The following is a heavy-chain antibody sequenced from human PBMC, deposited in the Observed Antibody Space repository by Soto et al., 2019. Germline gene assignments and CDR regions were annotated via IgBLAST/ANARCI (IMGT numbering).Heavy chain of an antibody. D-gene: IGHD3-10*01. J-gene: IGHJ4*02. Sequence: EVQLLESGGGLVQPGGSLRVSCVATGFTFSSYGMSWVRQAPGQGLEWVSAISVGDSTYYADSVKGRFTISRDNSKNTLYLQMDSLRDEDTAVYYCARFGSGNPFEDYWGQGTLVTVSS. CDR3: ARFGSGNPFEDY. V-gene: IGHV3-23*01. CDR1: GFTFSSYG. CDR2: ISVGDST.